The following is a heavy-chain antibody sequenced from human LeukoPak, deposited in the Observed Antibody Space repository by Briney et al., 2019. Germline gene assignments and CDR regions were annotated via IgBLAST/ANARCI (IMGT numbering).Heavy chain of an antibody. V-gene: IGHV3-23*01. CDR2: ISGSGGST. J-gene: IGHJ4*02. Sequence: PGGSLRLSCAASGFTFSSYAMSWVRQAPGKGLEWVSAISGSGGSTYYADSVKGRFTISRDNSKNTLYLQMNSLRAEDTAVYYCAKLENYGGTSNVDYWGQGTLVTVSS. CDR1: GFTFSSYA. D-gene: IGHD4-23*01. CDR3: AKLENYGGTSNVDY.